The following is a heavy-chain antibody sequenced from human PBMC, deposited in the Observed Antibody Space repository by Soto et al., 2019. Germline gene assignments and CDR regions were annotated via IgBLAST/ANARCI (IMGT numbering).Heavy chain of an antibody. D-gene: IGHD5-18*01. CDR3: SKSQGPTAIHKFS. CDR2: IYSSGAT. V-gene: IGHV3-23*01. CDR1: GFTFSSYA. Sequence: PGGSVRLSCAASGFTFSSYAMSWVRQAPGKGREWVSAIYSSGATYYADSVKGRFTISRDNSKKSLYLQVNFLRAEDTAVYYCSKSQGPTAIHKFSWGHGTLVNESS. J-gene: IGHJ5*01.